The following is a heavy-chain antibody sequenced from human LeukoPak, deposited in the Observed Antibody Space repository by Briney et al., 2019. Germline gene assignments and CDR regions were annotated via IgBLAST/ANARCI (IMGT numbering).Heavy chain of an antibody. V-gene: IGHV3-48*04. CDR3: ARMYSSGWSSIDY. D-gene: IGHD6-19*01. Sequence: GGSLRLSCAASGFTFSSYSINWVRQAPGKGLEWVSYISSSSSTIYYADSVKGRFTISRDNAKNSLYLQMNSLRAEDTAVYYCARMYSSGWSSIDYWGQGTLVTVSS. CDR2: ISSSSSTI. J-gene: IGHJ4*02. CDR1: GFTFSSYS.